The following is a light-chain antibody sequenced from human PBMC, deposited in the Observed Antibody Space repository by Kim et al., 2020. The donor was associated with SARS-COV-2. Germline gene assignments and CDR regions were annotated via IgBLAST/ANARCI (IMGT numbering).Light chain of an antibody. CDR3: QQYNRYPWT. V-gene: IGKV1-5*01. CDR2: DAS. CDR1: RIIRDW. J-gene: IGKJ1*01. Sequence: GDSGTNACRAMRIIRDWLAWYQQKPGQAPKLLMYDASRLESGIPSRFSGSGSGTEFILTVSSLQTDDIATYYCQQYNRYPWTFGQGTKVDIK.